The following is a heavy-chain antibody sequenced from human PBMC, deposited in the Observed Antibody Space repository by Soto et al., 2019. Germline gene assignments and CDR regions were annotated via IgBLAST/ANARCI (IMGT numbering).Heavy chain of an antibody. V-gene: IGHV3-30-3*01. CDR2: ISYDGSNK. Sequence: GESLKISCAASGFTFSSYAMHWVRQAPGKGLEWVAVISYDGSNKYYADSVKGRFTISRDNSKNTLYLQMNSLRAEDTAVYYCASTAMARGAPDYWGQGTLVTVSS. CDR1: GFTFSSYA. J-gene: IGHJ4*02. CDR3: ASTAMARGAPDY. D-gene: IGHD5-18*01.